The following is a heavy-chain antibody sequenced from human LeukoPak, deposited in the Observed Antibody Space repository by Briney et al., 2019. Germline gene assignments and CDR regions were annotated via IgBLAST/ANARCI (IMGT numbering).Heavy chain of an antibody. CDR1: GGSFSGYY. CDR3: ARAGLDYDILTGYYNWFDP. D-gene: IGHD3-9*01. J-gene: IGHJ5*02. Sequence: SETLSLTCAVYGGSFSGYYWSWIRQPPGKGLEWIGEINHSGSTNYNPSLKSRVTISVDTSKNQFSLKLSSVTAADTAVYYCARAGLDYDILTGYYNWFDPWGQGTLVTVSS. V-gene: IGHV4-34*01. CDR2: INHSGST.